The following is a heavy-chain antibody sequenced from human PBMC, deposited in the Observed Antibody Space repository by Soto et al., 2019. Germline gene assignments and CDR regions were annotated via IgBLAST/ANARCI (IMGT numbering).Heavy chain of an antibody. V-gene: IGHV4-59*01. J-gene: IGHJ4*02. D-gene: IGHD5-12*01. CDR1: GGSISSYY. Sequence: QVQLQESGPGLVKPSETLSLTCTVSGGSISSYYWSWIRQPPGKGLEWIGYIYYSGSTNYNPSLKSRVTISVDTSKNQFSLKLSSVTAADTAVYYCARGDGYKKRFEYWGQGTLVTVSS. CDR3: ARGDGYKKRFEY. CDR2: IYYSGST.